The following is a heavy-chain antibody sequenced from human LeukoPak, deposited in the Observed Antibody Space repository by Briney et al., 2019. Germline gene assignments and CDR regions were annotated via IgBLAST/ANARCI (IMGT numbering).Heavy chain of an antibody. CDR2: IYYSGST. Sequence: SETLSLTCTVSGGSISSSSYYWGWIRQPPGKGLEWIGSIYYSGSTYYNPSLKSRVTITVDTSKNQFSLKLSSVTAADTTVYYCARSHIVAVTGFAFDIWGQGTLVTVSS. D-gene: IGHD2-21*02. CDR3: ARSHIVAVTGFAFDI. V-gene: IGHV4-39*01. CDR1: GGSISSSSYY. J-gene: IGHJ3*02.